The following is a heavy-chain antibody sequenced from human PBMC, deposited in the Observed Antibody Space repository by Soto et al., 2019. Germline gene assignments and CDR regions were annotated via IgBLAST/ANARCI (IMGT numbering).Heavy chain of an antibody. D-gene: IGHD6-13*01. Sequence: EVQLVESGGGLVQPGGSLRLSCAASGFTFSSYDMHWVRQATGKGLEWVSAIGTAGDPYYSGSVKGRFTISRENAKNSLYLQMNSLRAGDTAVYYCARGGAAAGLYGMDVWGQGTTVTVSS. V-gene: IGHV3-13*05. CDR3: ARGGAAAGLYGMDV. J-gene: IGHJ6*02. CDR2: IGTAGDP. CDR1: GFTFSSYD.